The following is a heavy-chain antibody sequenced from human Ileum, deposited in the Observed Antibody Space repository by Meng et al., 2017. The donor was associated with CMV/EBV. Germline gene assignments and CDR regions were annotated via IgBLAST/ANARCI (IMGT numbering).Heavy chain of an antibody. D-gene: IGHD3-3*01. CDR1: GFTFSSYS. CDR3: ARDDTYDFWSGYYDY. Sequence: SGFTFSSYSMNWVRQAPGKGLEWVSSISSSSSYIYYADSVKGRFTISRDNAKNSLYLQMNSLRAEDTAVYYCARDDTYDFWSGYYDYWGQGTLVTVSS. J-gene: IGHJ4*02. V-gene: IGHV3-21*01. CDR2: ISSSSSYI.